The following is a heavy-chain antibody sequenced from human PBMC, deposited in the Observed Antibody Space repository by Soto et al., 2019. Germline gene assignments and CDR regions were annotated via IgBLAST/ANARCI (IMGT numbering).Heavy chain of an antibody. CDR1: GGSISGYY. CDR3: ARGGEFYVLDV. D-gene: IGHD3-16*01. Sequence: QVQLQESGPGLVKPSETLSLTCTVSGGSISGYYWTWIRQPAGKGLEWIGRKHTSGTTNYNPSLRSRVTMSIATSANQLPLNLPSVTAADTVVNYCARGGEFYVLDVWGQGTTVAVSS. V-gene: IGHV4-4*07. J-gene: IGHJ6*02. CDR2: KHTSGTT.